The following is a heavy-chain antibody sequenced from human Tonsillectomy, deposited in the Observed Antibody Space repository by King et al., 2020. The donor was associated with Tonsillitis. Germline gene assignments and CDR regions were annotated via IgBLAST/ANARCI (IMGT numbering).Heavy chain of an antibody. CDR1: GYTLTELS. CDR3: ATDRGIAVAGTLSSYNWFDP. CDR2: FDPEDGET. V-gene: IGHV1-24*01. J-gene: IGHJ5*02. Sequence: QLVQSGAEVKKPGASVKVSCKVSGYTLTELSMHWVRQAPGKGLEWMGGFDPEDGETIYAQKFQGRVTMTEDTSIDTAYMELSSLRSEDTAVYYCATDRGIAVAGTLSSYNWFDPWGHGTLVTVSS. D-gene: IGHD6-19*01.